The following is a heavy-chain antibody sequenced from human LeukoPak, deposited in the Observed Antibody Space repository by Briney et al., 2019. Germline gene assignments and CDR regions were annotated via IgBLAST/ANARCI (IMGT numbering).Heavy chain of an antibody. CDR3: ASRPFLYGFRTYFDN. CDR1: GGSFSAFH. D-gene: IGHD3-10*01. Sequence: SETLSLTCAVYGGSFSAFHWNWIRQSPAKGLEWLGEMKQSGTPRYNPSLQSRVTISVDKSKNQFSLNVRSVTAADTAVYYCASRPFLYGFRTYFDNWAQGTLVTVSS. V-gene: IGHV4-34*01. CDR2: MKQSGTP. J-gene: IGHJ4*02.